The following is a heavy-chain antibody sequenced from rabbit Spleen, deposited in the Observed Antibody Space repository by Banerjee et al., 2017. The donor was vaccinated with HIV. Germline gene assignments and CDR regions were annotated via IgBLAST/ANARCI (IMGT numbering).Heavy chain of an antibody. CDR3: ARETSSGWGVLLYYFSL. CDR1: GFSFSSRYY. V-gene: IGHV1S45*01. Sequence: QQQLEESGGGLVKPGGTLTLTCTASGFSFSSRYYMCWVRQAPGKGLEWIACISSGSSGDTYYASWAKGRFTVSKTSSTTVTLQMTSLTAADTATYFCARETSSGWGVLLYYFSLWGPGTLVTVS. D-gene: IGHD4-1*01. CDR2: ISSGSSGDT. J-gene: IGHJ4*01.